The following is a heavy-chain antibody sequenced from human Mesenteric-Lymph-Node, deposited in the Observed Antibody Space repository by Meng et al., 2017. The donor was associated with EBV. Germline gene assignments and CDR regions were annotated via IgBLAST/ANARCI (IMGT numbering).Heavy chain of an antibody. J-gene: IGHJ4*02. CDR1: GFSLTTSGVG. D-gene: IGHD2-21*01. CDR2: IYWDGDK. CDR3: VHITSYSLIPY. Sequence: HSPWGGSGPTLVKPTQTLTLACTFSGFSLTTSGVGVAWIRQPRGKALEWLSVIYWDGDKRYSPSLDSRLTITKDTSRNQVVFGMTNMDPVDTATYYCVHITSYSLIPYWGQGTLVTVSS. V-gene: IGHV2-5*02.